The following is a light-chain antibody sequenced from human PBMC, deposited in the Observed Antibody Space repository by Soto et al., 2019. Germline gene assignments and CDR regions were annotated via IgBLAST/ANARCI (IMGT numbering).Light chain of an antibody. CDR3: QQYNSYSQT. CDR1: QSINSW. CDR2: KAS. J-gene: IGKJ1*01. Sequence: DIQMTQSASTLSGSLGDRVTITWRASQSINSWLAWYQQKSGEAPKLLIYKASGLESGVPSRFSGSGYGTEFTLIISSLQTDDFATYYCQQYNSYSQTFGQGTKVDIK. V-gene: IGKV1-5*03.